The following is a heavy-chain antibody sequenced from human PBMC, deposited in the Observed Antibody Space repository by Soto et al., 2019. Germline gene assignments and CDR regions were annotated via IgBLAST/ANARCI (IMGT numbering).Heavy chain of an antibody. CDR1: GYTFINYG. V-gene: IGHV1-18*01. Sequence: QVQLVQSGAEVKMPGASVKVSCKASGYTFINYGISWVRQAPGQGLEWMGGISAYNGNLNYAQKIQGRVTMTTDASTTTAYMELRSLRSDDTAVYYCARDGISGAEPFEIWGQGTMVTVSS. CDR3: ARDGISGAEPFEI. D-gene: IGHD1-20*01. CDR2: ISAYNGNL. J-gene: IGHJ3*02.